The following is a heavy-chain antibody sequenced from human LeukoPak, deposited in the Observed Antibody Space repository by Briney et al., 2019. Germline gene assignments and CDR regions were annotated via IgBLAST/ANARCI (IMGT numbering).Heavy chain of an antibody. Sequence: SETLSPTCAVSGGSISSGGYSWSWIRQPPGKGLEWIGYIYHSGSTYYNPSLKSRVTISVDRSKNQFSLKLSSVTAADTAVYYCASTSSGYYPFDYWGQGTLVTVSS. D-gene: IGHD3-22*01. J-gene: IGHJ4*02. CDR3: ASTSSGYYPFDY. CDR2: IYHSGST. CDR1: GGSISSGGYS. V-gene: IGHV4-30-2*01.